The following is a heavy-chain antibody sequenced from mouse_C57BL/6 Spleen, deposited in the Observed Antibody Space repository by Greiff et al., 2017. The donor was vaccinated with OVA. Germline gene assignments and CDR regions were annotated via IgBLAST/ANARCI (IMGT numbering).Heavy chain of an antibody. Sequence: EVKVVESGEGLVKPGGSLKLSCAASGFTFSSYAMSWVRQTPEKRLEWVAYISSGGDYIYYADTVKGRFTISRDNARNTLYLQMSSLKSEDTAMYYCTRVETGTYEDYFDYWGQGTTLTVSS. CDR2: ISSGGDYI. CDR3: TRVETGTYEDYFDY. D-gene: IGHD4-1*01. CDR1: GFTFSSYA. J-gene: IGHJ2*01. V-gene: IGHV5-9-1*02.